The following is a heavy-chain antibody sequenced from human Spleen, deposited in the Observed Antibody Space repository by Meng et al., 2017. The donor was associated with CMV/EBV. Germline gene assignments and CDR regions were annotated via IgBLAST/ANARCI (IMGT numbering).Heavy chain of an antibody. Sequence: AFKVSCNASGYTFTGYYLHWVRQAPGQVLEWIEWINPNSGGTSYAQKFQSRVTMTRDTSISTAYMELSRLRSADTAVYYCARRDFDYWGQGTLVTVSS. J-gene: IGHJ4*02. CDR3: ARRDFDY. CDR1: GYTFTGYY. V-gene: IGHV1-2*02. CDR2: INPNSGGT.